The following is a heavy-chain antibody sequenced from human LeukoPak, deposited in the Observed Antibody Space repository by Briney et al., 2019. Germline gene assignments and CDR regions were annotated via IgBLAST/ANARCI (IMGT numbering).Heavy chain of an antibody. CDR2: IYYRGST. CDR3: ARSFLGDWSFDL. J-gene: IGHJ2*01. D-gene: IGHD1-26*01. V-gene: IGHV4-59*03. CDR1: GGSISSYY. Sequence: SETLSLTCTVCGGSISSYYWSWIRQPPGMGLEWIGCIYYRGSTNYNPSLKSRVTISVGTSKDQFSLRLTSVTAADTAVYYCARSFLGDWSFDLWGRGTLVTVSS.